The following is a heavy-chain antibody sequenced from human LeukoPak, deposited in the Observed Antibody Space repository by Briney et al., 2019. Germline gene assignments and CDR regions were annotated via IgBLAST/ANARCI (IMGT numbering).Heavy chain of an antibody. CDR1: GYTFTSYD. V-gene: IGHV1-8*01. D-gene: IGHD3-22*01. Sequence: GASVKVSCKASGYTFTSYDINWVRQATGQGLEWMGWMNPNSGNTGHAQKFQGRVTMTRNTSISTAYMELSSLRSEDTAVYYCARGLYSGYDTYYYDSSGYSYWGQGTLVTVSS. CDR3: ARGLYSGYDTYYYDSSGYSY. CDR2: MNPNSGNT. J-gene: IGHJ4*02.